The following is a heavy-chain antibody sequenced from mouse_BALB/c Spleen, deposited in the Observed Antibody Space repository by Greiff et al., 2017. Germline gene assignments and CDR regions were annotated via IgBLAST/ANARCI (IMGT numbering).Heavy chain of an antibody. V-gene: IGHV5-6*01. CDR1: GFTLSSYG. J-gene: IGHJ4*01. D-gene: IGHD3-1*01. CDR3: ARSGDGYAMDY. Sequence: EVKVVESGGDLVKPGGSLKLSCAASGFTLSSYGMSWVRQTPDKRLEWVATISSGGSYTYYPDSVKGRFTISRDNAKNTLYLQMSSLKSEDTAMYYCARSGDGYAMDYWGQGTSVTVSS. CDR2: ISSGGSYT.